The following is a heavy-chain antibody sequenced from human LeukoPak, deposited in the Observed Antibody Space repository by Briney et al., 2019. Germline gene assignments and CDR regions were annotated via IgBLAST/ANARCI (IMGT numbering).Heavy chain of an antibody. CDR1: GFTFDDYG. V-gene: IGHV3-20*04. Sequence: EGSLRLSCAASGFTFDDYGMSWVRQAPGKGLEWVSGINWNGGSTGYADSVKGRFTISRDNAKTSLYLQMTSLGAEDTAFYYCARRSGRYSTGWYELDYWGQGTLVTVSS. J-gene: IGHJ4*02. CDR3: ARRSGRYSTGWYELDY. D-gene: IGHD6-19*01. CDR2: INWNGGST.